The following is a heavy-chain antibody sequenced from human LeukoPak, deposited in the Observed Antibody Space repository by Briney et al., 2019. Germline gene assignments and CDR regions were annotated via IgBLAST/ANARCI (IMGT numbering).Heavy chain of an antibody. CDR3: AKEFSSSSGRYFGY. CDR2: INTEGSDT. D-gene: IGHD6-6*01. Sequence: GGSLRLSCAASGFTFSSYWMHWVRQAPGKGPVWVSRINTEGSDTTYADSVKGRFTISRDNAKNTLYLQMNSLRAEDTAVYYCAKEFSSSSGRYFGYWGQGSLVTVSS. V-gene: IGHV3-74*01. J-gene: IGHJ4*02. CDR1: GFTFSSYW.